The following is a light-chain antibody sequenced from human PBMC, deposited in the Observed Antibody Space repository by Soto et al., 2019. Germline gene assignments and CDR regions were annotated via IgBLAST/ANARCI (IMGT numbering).Light chain of an antibody. J-gene: IGKJ3*01. CDR3: QQYDNLPLFT. CDR1: QDISNY. V-gene: IGKV1-33*01. CDR2: DAS. Sequence: DIQMTQSPSSLSASVGDRVTITCQASQDISNYLNWYQQKPGKAAKLLIYDASNLETGVPSRFSGSGSGTDFTFTISSLQPEDIATYYCQQYDNLPLFTFGPGTKVAIK.